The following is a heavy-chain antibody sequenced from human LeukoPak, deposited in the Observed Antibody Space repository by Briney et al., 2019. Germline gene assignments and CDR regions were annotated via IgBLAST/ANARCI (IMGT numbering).Heavy chain of an antibody. Sequence: ASVKVSCKASGGTFSSYAISWVRQAPGQGLEWMGRIIPIFGIANYAQKFQGRVTITADKSTGTAYMELSSLRSEDTAVYYCAREDCSSTSCYTGWFDPWGQGTLVTVSS. CDR2: IIPIFGIA. CDR1: GGTFSSYA. V-gene: IGHV1-69*04. J-gene: IGHJ5*02. D-gene: IGHD2-2*02. CDR3: AREDCSSTSCYTGWFDP.